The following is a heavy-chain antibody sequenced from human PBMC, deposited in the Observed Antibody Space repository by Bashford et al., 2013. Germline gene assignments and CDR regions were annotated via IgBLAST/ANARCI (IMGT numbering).Heavy chain of an antibody. CDR2: IYPGDSDT. CDR1: GYSFTSYW. CDR3: ARLVLAVAGTDPKGFNWFDP. D-gene: IGHD6-19*01. J-gene: IGHJ5*02. Sequence: GESLKISCKGSGYSFTSYWIGWVRQMPGKGLEWMGIIYPGDSDTRYSPSFQGQVTISADKSISTAYLQWSSLKASDTAMYYCARLVLAVAGTDPKGFNWFDPWGQGTLVTVSS. V-gene: IGHV5-51*01.